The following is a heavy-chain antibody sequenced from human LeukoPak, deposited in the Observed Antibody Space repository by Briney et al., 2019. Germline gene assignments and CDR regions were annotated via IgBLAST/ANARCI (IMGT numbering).Heavy chain of an antibody. CDR3: AKSRDILTGYYHDAFDI. Sequence: GRSLRLSCAASGFTFDDYAMHWVRQAPGKGLEWVSGISWNSGRIGYADSVKGRFTISRDNAKNSLYLQMNSLRAEDTALYYCAKSRDILTGYYHDAFDIWGQGTMVTVSS. CDR2: ISWNSGRI. V-gene: IGHV3-9*01. J-gene: IGHJ3*02. CDR1: GFTFDDYA. D-gene: IGHD3-9*01.